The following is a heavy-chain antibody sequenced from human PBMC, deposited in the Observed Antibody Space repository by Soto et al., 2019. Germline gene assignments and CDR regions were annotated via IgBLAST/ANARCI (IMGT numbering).Heavy chain of an antibody. V-gene: IGHV4-30-4*01. J-gene: IGHJ6*02. CDR2: IFSSGTT. CDR3: ARVPSPFDYYYAMDV. Sequence: ASETLSLTCTVSGDSISSGNKYWSWIRQPPGKGLEWIGYIFSSGTTYYNPSLKSRLTMSLDTSQNQFSLKLNSVTDADTAVYYCARVPSPFDYYYAMDVWGQGTTV. D-gene: IGHD3-16*01. CDR1: GDSISSGNKY.